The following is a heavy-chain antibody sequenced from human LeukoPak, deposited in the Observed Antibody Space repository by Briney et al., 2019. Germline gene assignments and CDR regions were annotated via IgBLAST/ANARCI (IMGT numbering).Heavy chain of an antibody. CDR1: GGSISSYY. D-gene: IGHD2-2*01. CDR3: ARVGSCSSTSCYFSLDY. V-gene: IGHV4-59*01. CDR2: IYYSGST. J-gene: IGHJ4*02. Sequence: PSETLSLTCTVSGGSISSYYWSWIRQPPGKGLEWIGYIYYSGSTNYNPSLKSRVTIPVDTSKNQFSLKLSSVTAADTAVYYCARVGSCSSTSCYFSLDYWGQGTLVTVSS.